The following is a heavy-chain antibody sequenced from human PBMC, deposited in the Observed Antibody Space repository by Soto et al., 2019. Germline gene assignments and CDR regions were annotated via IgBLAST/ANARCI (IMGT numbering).Heavy chain of an antibody. CDR3: ARTNRRRTYYYDSSGYYGYYGMDV. CDR2: ISSSSSYI. Sequence: GGSLRLSCAASGFTFSSYSMNWVRQAPGKGLEWVSSISSSSSYIYYADSVKGRFTISRDNAKNSLYLQMSSLRAEDTAVYYCARTNRRRTYYYDSSGYYGYYGMDVWGQGTTVTV. J-gene: IGHJ6*02. D-gene: IGHD3-22*01. CDR1: GFTFSSYS. V-gene: IGHV3-21*01.